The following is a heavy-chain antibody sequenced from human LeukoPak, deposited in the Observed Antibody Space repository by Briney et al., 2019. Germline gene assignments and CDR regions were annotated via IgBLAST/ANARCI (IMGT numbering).Heavy chain of an antibody. D-gene: IGHD2-2*02. Sequence: GGSLRLSCAASGFTFSDYYMSWIRQAPGKGLEWVSYISSGGSTMYYADSVKGRFTISRDNAENSLYLQMRSLRVEDTAVYYCXXXXXXXXXXNSCYKFDFWGQGSLVTVSS. CDR1: GFTFSDYY. V-gene: IGHV3-11*01. CDR3: XXXXXXXXXXNSCYKFDF. J-gene: IGHJ4*02. CDR2: ISSGGSTM.